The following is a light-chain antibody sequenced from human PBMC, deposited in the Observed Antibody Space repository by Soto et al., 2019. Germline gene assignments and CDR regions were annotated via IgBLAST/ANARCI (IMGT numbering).Light chain of an antibody. CDR2: WAS. V-gene: IGKV4-1*01. Sequence: DIMMTQSPPSLPLSLAGGPTIICKPTKSVLYRSNNKNYLAWYQHKPGQPPKLLIYWASTRESGVPDRFSGSGSGTDFTLTISNLQSEDFAIYFCQKFNKWPWTFGQGTKVDIK. J-gene: IGKJ1*01. CDR1: KSVLYRSNNKNY. CDR3: QKFNKWPWT.